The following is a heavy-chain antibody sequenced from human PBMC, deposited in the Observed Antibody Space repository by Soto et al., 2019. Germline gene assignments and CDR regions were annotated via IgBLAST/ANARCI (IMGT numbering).Heavy chain of an antibody. CDR2: VSTYNGNT. D-gene: IGHD3-10*01. J-gene: IGHJ5*01. V-gene: IGHV1-18*01. Sequence: QVQLVQSGAEVKKPGASVKVSCKASGYTFSNYAFSWVRQAPGQGLEWMGWVSTYNGNTIYAEKFQGRVTMTTDTSTTTAYMELRSLRSDDTAVYYCARDWADYYDSGSQPNFDCWGQGTLVTVSS. CDR3: ARDWADYYDSGSQPNFDC. CDR1: GYTFSNYA.